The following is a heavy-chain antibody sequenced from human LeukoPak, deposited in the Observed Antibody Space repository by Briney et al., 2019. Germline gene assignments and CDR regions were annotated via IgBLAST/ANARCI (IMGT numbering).Heavy chain of an antibody. Sequence: GASVKVSCTVSGYTLTELSMHWVRQAPGKGLEWMGGFDPEDGETIYAQKFQGRVTMTEDTSTDTAYMELSSLRSEDTAVYYCATVNYDYVWGSYRPRYYFDYWGQGTLVTVSS. J-gene: IGHJ4*02. V-gene: IGHV1-24*01. D-gene: IGHD3-16*02. CDR3: ATVNYDYVWGSYRPRYYFDY. CDR1: GYTLTELS. CDR2: FDPEDGET.